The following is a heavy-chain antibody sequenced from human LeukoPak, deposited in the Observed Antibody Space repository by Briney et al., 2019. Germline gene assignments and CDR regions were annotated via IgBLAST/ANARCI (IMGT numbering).Heavy chain of an antibody. V-gene: IGHV1-8*01. CDR1: GYTFTSYD. D-gene: IGHD6-19*01. Sequence: ASVKVSCKASGYTFTSYDINWVRQATGQGLEWMGWMNPNSGNTGYAQKFQGRVTMTRNTSISTAYMELSSLRSEDTAVYYCARLLPGYSSGWLNFDYWGQGTLVTVSS. CDR2: MNPNSGNT. J-gene: IGHJ4*02. CDR3: ARLLPGYSSGWLNFDY.